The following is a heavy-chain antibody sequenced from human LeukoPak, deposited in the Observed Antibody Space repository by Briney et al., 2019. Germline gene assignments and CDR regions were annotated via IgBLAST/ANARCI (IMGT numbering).Heavy chain of an antibody. J-gene: IGHJ3*02. CDR3: AKDGGNGYSHDAFDI. Sequence: GGSLRLSCAASGFTFSTYGMHRVRQAPGKGLEWLAVIWNDGSQKYYADSVKGRFAVSRDNSKNTLFLQVNSLRVEDTAIYYCAKDGGNGYSHDAFDIWGQGTMVTVSS. CDR1: GFTFSTYG. CDR2: IWNDGSQK. V-gene: IGHV3-33*06. D-gene: IGHD5-24*01.